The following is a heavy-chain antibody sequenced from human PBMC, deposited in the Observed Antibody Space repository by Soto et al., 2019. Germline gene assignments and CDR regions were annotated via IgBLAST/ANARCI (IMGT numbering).Heavy chain of an antibody. CDR3: STDGASSGYYRWYDAFDV. V-gene: IGHV3-15*07. J-gene: IGHJ3*01. D-gene: IGHD3-22*01. CDR1: GFTFSNVW. CDR2: IKNKADGGTT. Sequence: EVQLVESGGGFVKPGGSLRLSCAVSGFTFSNVWMNWVRQAPGKGLEWVGRIKNKADGGTTDYAAPMKGRFTISRDDSKNTLYLQMNSLTTEDTAIYFCSTDGASSGYYRWYDAFDVWGHGTMVTDSS.